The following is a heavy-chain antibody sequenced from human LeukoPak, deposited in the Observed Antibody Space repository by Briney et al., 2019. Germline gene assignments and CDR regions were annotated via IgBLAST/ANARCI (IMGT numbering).Heavy chain of an antibody. CDR3: ARVRREMKRSLGRTTEYSYYYYMDV. CDR1: GFTFTNYW. CDR2: IKQDRSEK. J-gene: IGHJ6*03. D-gene: IGHD1/OR15-1a*01. V-gene: IGHV3-7*01. Sequence: QTGGSLRLSCAASGFTFTNYWMSWVRQAPGKGLELVANIKQDRSEKYYVDSVKGRFTISRDNAKNSVYLQMNRLRAEDTAVYYCARVRREMKRSLGRTTEYSYYYYMDVWGKGTTVTVSS.